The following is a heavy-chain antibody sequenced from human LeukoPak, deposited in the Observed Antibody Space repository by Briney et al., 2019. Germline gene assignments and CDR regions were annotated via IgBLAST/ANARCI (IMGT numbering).Heavy chain of an antibody. V-gene: IGHV4-34*01. CDR2: INHSGST. D-gene: IGHD3-16*02. CDR3: ARGIDDYIWGSYRYRYFDY. J-gene: IGHJ4*02. CDR1: GGSFSGYY. Sequence: KASETLSLTCAVYGGSFSGYYWSWIRQPPGKGLEWIGEINHSGSTNYNPSLKSRVTISVDTSKDQFSLKLSSVTAADTAVYYCARGIDDYIWGSYRYRYFDYWGQGTLVTVSS.